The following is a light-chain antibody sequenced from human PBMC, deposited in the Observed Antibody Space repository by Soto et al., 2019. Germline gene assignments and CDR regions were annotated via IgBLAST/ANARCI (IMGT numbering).Light chain of an antibody. CDR1: QAISNY. CDR2: GAS. Sequence: AIRMTQSPSSLSPSPGDRVTITCRASQAISNYLAWYQQRPGRAPRLLVYGASKLESGVPSRFSGSGSGTDFTLSIGRLQSEDFATYFCQQYYSYPLTFGGGTRVEI. J-gene: IGKJ4*01. CDR3: QQYYSYPLT. V-gene: IGKV1-8*01.